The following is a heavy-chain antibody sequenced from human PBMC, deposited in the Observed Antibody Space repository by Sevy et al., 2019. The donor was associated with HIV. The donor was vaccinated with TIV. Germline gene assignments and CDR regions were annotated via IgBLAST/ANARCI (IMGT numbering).Heavy chain of an antibody. CDR2: MSYDGSNK. CDR1: GFTFSSYA. V-gene: IGHV3-30-3*01. J-gene: IGHJ6*02. Sequence: GGSLRLSCAASGFTFSSYAMHWVRQAPGKGLEWVAVMSYDGSNKYYADSVKGRFTISRDNSKNTLYLQMNSLRAEDTAVYYCARGSPIFGVRAYYYGMDVWGQGTTVTVSS. D-gene: IGHD3-3*02. CDR3: ARGSPIFGVRAYYYGMDV.